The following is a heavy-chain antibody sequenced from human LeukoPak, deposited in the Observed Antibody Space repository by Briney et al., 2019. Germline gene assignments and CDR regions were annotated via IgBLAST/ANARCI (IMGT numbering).Heavy chain of an antibody. V-gene: IGHV3-7*01. CDR2: IKEDGSER. D-gene: IGHD1-26*01. CDR1: AFIFSGHW. CDR3: ANGTIVGARGADN. Sequence: PGGSLRLSCEGSAFIFSGHWMNWVRQTPGKGLEWVASIKEDGSERQYVDSVKGRFTISRDNANNLLYLQMNSLRAEDTAVYYCANGTIVGARGADNWGQGTLVTVSS. J-gene: IGHJ4*02.